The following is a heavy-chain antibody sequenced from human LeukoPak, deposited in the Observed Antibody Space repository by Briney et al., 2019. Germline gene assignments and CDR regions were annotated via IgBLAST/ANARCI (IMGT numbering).Heavy chain of an antibody. CDR3: ASTPLSDLDF. CDR1: GVSITDYY. Sequence: SETLSLTCSVTGVSITDYYWSWLRQPPGKGLEWIGYIYYKGYTNYSPSLKSRVTISMDTSKSQFSLKLRSVTATDTAVYYCASTPLSDLDFWGQGTMVIVSS. CDR2: IYYKGYT. J-gene: IGHJ3*01. V-gene: IGHV4-59*01.